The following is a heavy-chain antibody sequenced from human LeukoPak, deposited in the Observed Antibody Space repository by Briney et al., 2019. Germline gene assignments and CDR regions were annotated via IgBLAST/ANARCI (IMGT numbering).Heavy chain of an antibody. Sequence: SETLSLTCAVYGGSFSGYYWSWIRQPPGKGLEWIGEINHSGSTNYNPSLKSRVTISVDTSKNQFSLKLSSVTAADTAVYYCARSGWRLRGPPSRFDPWGQGTLVTVSS. J-gene: IGHJ5*02. V-gene: IGHV4-34*01. D-gene: IGHD3-10*01. CDR2: INHSGST. CDR3: ARSGWRLRGPPSRFDP. CDR1: GGSFSGYY.